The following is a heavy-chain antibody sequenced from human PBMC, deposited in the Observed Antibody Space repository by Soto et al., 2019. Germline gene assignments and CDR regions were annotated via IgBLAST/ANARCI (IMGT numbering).Heavy chain of an antibody. J-gene: IGHJ4*02. CDR3: AREDIVVSGPFDY. D-gene: IGHD3-22*01. CDR1: GFTFSTYA. Sequence: QVHLVESGGGVVQPGRSLRLSCAASGFTFSTYAMHWVRPAPGKGLEWVAVISDDGSNKYYADSVKGRFTISRDNSKNTLYLQMNSLKPEDTAVYYCAREDIVVSGPFDYWGQGTLVTVSS. V-gene: IGHV3-30*04. CDR2: ISDDGSNK.